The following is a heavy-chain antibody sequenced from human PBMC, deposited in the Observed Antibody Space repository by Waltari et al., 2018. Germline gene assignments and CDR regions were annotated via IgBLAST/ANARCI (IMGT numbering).Heavy chain of an antibody. D-gene: IGHD6-6*01. CDR2: IYTSGST. J-gene: IGHJ4*02. CDR1: GGSIRSGSYY. Sequence: QVQLQESGPGLVKPSQTLSLTCTVSGGSIRSGSYYWIWIRQPAGKGLEWIGYIYTSGSTNYNPSLKSRVTISVDTSKNQFSLKLSSVTAADTAVYYCAVRPSSSLYYFDYWGQGTLVTVSS. CDR3: AVRPSSSLYYFDY. V-gene: IGHV4-61*09.